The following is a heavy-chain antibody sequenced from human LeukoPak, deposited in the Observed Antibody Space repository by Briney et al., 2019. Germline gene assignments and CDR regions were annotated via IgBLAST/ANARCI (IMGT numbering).Heavy chain of an antibody. J-gene: IGHJ6*03. Sequence: GGSLRLSCAASGFTFSSYGMHWVRQAPGKGLEWVSYISSSGSTIYYADSVKGRFTISRDNAKNSLYLQMNSLRAEDTAVYYCARDLGYYYYYMDVWGKGTTVTVSS. CDR3: ARDLGYYYYYMDV. V-gene: IGHV3-48*04. D-gene: IGHD3-16*01. CDR2: ISSSGSTI. CDR1: GFTFSSYG.